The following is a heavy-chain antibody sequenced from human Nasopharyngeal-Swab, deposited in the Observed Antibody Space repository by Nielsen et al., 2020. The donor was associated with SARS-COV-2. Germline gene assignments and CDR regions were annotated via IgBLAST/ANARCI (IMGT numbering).Heavy chain of an antibody. Sequence: GESLKISCAASGFTFNNCNFNWVRQAPGKGLEWVSSISSSSSYIYYADSVKGRFTISRDNAKNSLYLQMNSLRAEDTAVYYCARDGLDYDFWSAYFMDVWGQGTTVTVSS. D-gene: IGHD3-3*01. CDR3: ARDGLDYDFWSAYFMDV. V-gene: IGHV3-21*01. CDR1: GFTFNNCN. J-gene: IGHJ6*02. CDR2: ISSSSSYI.